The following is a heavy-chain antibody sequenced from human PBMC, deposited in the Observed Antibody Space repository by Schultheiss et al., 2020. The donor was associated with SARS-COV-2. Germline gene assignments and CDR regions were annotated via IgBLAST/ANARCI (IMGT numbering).Heavy chain of an antibody. D-gene: IGHD2-15*01. Sequence: GGSLRLSCAAGGFTVSTNYMSWVRQAPGKGLEWVSIIYSDGKTYYADSVKGRFTISRHNSKNTLYLQMNSLRAGDTAVYYCARELGSLTATQDNWGQGTLVTVSS. J-gene: IGHJ4*02. V-gene: IGHV3-53*04. CDR3: ARELGSLTATQDN. CDR1: GFTVSTNY. CDR2: IYSDGKT.